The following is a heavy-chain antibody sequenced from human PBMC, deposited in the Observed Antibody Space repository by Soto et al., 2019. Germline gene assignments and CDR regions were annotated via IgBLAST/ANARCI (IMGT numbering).Heavy chain of an antibody. CDR1: GGTFSSYA. CDR3: ARDHYYDSSTPQFDY. V-gene: IGHV1-69*12. J-gene: IGHJ4*02. Sequence: QVQLVQSGAEVKKPGSSVKVSCKASGGTFSSYAISWVRQAPGQGLEWMGGIIPIFGTANYAQKFQGRVKNTAEESTSTAYMELSSLRSEDTAVYYWARDHYYDSSTPQFDYWGQGTLVTVSS. CDR2: IIPIFGTA. D-gene: IGHD3-22*01.